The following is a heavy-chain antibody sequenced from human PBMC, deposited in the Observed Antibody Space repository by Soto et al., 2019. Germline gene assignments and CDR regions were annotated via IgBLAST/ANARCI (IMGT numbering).Heavy chain of an antibody. Sequence: GESLKISCKGSGYSFTSYWIGWVRQMPGKGLEWMGIIYPGDSDTRYSPSFQGQVTISADKSISTAYLQWSSLKASDTAMYYCARLDRGGSCGWYYSLLNLYYFDYWGQGTLVTVSS. J-gene: IGHJ4*02. D-gene: IGHD6-19*01. CDR3: ARLDRGGSCGWYYSLLNLYYFDY. V-gene: IGHV5-51*01. CDR1: GYSFTSYW. CDR2: IYPGDSDT.